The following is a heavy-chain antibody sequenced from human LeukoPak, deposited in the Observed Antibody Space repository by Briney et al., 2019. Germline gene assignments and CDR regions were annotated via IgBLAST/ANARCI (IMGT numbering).Heavy chain of an antibody. Sequence: PGGSLRLSCAGSGFTFSNHQMNWVRRAPGKGLERVAKIKQDGAEKHYVDSVKGRFTISRDKAKNSLYLQMNSLRVEDTAMYYCARWNYDSGSWVLDYWGQGTLVTVSS. CDR3: ARWNYDSGSWVLDY. CDR1: GFTFSNHQ. J-gene: IGHJ4*02. V-gene: IGHV3-7*05. D-gene: IGHD3-10*01. CDR2: IKQDGAEK.